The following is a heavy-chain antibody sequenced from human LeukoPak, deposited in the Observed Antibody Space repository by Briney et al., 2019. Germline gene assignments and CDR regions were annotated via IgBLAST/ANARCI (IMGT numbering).Heavy chain of an antibody. J-gene: IGHJ4*02. CDR2: MNPKSGNT. CDR3: ARVEMATIGRPFDY. V-gene: IGHV1-8*03. Sequence: ASVKVSCKASGYTFTSYDINWVRQATGQGLEWMGWMNPKSGNTGYAQKFQGRVTTTRNTSVTTAYMELSGLRSEDTAVYYCARVEMATIGRPFDYWGQGTLVTVSS. D-gene: IGHD5-24*01. CDR1: GYTFTSYD.